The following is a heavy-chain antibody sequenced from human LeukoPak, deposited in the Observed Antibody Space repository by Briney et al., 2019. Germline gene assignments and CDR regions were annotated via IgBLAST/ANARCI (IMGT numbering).Heavy chain of an antibody. CDR1: GGTFSSYA. D-gene: IGHD4-17*01. CDR3: ARAGGPWGDYIDY. J-gene: IGHJ4*02. V-gene: IGHV1-69*05. CDR2: IIPIFGTA. Sequence: SVKVSCKASGGTFSSYAISWVRQAPGQGLEWMGRIIPIFGTANYAQKFQGRVTITTDESTSTAYMELSSLRSEDTAVYYCARAGGPWGDYIDYWGQGTLVTVSS.